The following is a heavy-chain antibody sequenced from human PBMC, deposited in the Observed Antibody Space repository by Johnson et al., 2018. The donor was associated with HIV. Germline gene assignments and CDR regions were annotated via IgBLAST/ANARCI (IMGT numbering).Heavy chain of an antibody. D-gene: IGHD5-24*01. CDR1: GFTFNKYN. CDR3: AKDWDRWLQPPGDAFDI. Sequence: QVQLVESGGGVVLPGRSLRLSCATSGFTFNKYNIHWVRQAPGKGLEWVAVISYDGSNKYYADSVKGRFTISRDNSKNTLYLQMNSLRAEDTAVYYCAKDWDRWLQPPGDAFDIWGQGTMVTVSS. CDR2: ISYDGSNK. J-gene: IGHJ3*02. V-gene: IGHV3-30*04.